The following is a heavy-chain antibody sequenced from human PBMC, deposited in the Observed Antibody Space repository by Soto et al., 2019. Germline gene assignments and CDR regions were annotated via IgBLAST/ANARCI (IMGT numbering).Heavy chain of an antibody. Sequence: PSDTLSLTCAVSGGSISSYYWSCIRQPPGKGLEWIGYIYYSGSTNYNPSLKSRVTISVDTSKNQFSLKLTSVTAADTAVYYCARSRYTSGWWTPPFDYWGQGTLVTVSS. CDR2: IYYSGST. J-gene: IGHJ4*02. CDR3: ARSRYTSGWWTPPFDY. CDR1: GGSISSYY. D-gene: IGHD6-19*01. V-gene: IGHV4-59*01.